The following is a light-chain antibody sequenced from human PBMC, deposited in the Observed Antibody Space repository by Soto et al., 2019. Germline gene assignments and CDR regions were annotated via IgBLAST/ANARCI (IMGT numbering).Light chain of an antibody. CDR1: SSDVGGYSY. V-gene: IGLV2-11*01. J-gene: IGLJ1*01. Sequence: QSALTQPRSVSGSPGHSVTISCTGTSSDVGGYSYVSWYQQHPGKAPKLMISDVSKRPSGVPDRFSGSKFGNTASLTISGLQAEDEADYYCCSYAGDYMFVFGTGTKVTVL. CDR2: DVS. CDR3: CSYAGDYMFV.